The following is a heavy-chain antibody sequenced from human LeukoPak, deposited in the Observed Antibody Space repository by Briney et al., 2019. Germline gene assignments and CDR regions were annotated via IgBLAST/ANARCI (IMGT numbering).Heavy chain of an antibody. J-gene: IGHJ4*02. CDR3: ARAPAGCGGTCSFDY. V-gene: IGHV4-4*07. CDR1: GASMSNSF. Sequence: SETLSLTCTVSGASMSNSFWSWLRQPAGKGLEWIGRIYSSGRTNYNPSLKSRVTLSIDTSNNQFSLKLTSVTAADTALYYCARAPAGCGGTCSFDYWGQGTLVTVSS. CDR2: IYSSGRT. D-gene: IGHD2-15*01.